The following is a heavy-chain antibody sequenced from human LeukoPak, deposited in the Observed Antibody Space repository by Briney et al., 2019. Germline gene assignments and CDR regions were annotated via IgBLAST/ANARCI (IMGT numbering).Heavy chain of an antibody. V-gene: IGHV4-39*01. D-gene: IGHD6-19*01. Sequence: SETLSLTCTVSGGSISSSSYYWGWIRQPPGKGLEWIGSIYYSGSTYYNPSLKSRVTISVATSKNQFSLKLSSVTAADTAVYYCARRGSGWYEGDYWGQGTLVTVSS. CDR3: ARRGSGWYEGDY. J-gene: IGHJ4*02. CDR2: IYYSGST. CDR1: GGSISSSSYY.